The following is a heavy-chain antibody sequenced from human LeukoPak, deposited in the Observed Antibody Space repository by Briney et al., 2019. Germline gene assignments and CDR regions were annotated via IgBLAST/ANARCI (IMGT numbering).Heavy chain of an antibody. CDR1: GGSINTYY. CDR3: ARWGGQGIVVTGIGFDY. CDR2: ISPSGST. V-gene: IGHV4-4*07. J-gene: IGHJ4*02. Sequence: PSETLSLTCTVSGGSINTYYWNWIRQPAGKGLEWIGRISPSGSTNYNPSLKSRVTMSVHTSKNQFSLRLKSVTAADTAVYYCARWGGQGIVVTGIGFDYWGQGTLVTVSS. D-gene: IGHD6-19*01.